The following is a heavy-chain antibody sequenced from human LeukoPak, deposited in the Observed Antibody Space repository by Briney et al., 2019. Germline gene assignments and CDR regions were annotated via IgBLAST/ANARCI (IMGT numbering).Heavy chain of an antibody. CDR1: GFTFSSYW. CDR2: IKSDGSNT. Sequence: GGSLRLSCAASGFTFSSYWMHWVRQAPGKGLVWVSRIKSDGSNTNYADSVKGRFTISRDNSKNTLYLQMNSLRAEDTAVYYCARALSVSPYSSGWYFDYWGQGTLVTVSS. D-gene: IGHD6-19*01. J-gene: IGHJ4*02. V-gene: IGHV3-74*01. CDR3: ARALSVSPYSSGWYFDY.